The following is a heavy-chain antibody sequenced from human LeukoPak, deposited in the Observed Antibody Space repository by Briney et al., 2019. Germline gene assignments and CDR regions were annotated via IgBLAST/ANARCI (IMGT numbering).Heavy chain of an antibody. CDR2: VKSGGDKT. J-gene: IGHJ3*02. D-gene: IGHD2-15*01. CDR3: ARDCGGGSCYGPYDAFDI. CDR1: GFTFSSYA. Sequence: PGGSLRLSCAASGFTFSSYAMTWVRQAPGKGLEWVSGVKSGGDKTYYADSVKGRFTISRDNSKNTLYLQMNSLRAEDTAVYYCARDCGGGSCYGPYDAFDIWGQGAMVTVSS. V-gene: IGHV3-23*01.